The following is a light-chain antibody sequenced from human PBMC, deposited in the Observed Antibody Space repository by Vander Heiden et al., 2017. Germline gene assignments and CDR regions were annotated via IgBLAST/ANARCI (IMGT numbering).Light chain of an antibody. CDR3: CSYAGSSTYV. CDR2: EVS. CDR1: SSDVGSYNL. V-gene: IGLV2-23*02. Sequence: QSALTQPASVSGSPGQSITISCTETSSDVGSYNLVSWFQQHPGKAPKLMIYEVSKRPSGVSDRFSGSKSGNTASLTISGLQTKDEAEYYCCSYAGSSTYVFGTGTKVIVL. J-gene: IGLJ1*01.